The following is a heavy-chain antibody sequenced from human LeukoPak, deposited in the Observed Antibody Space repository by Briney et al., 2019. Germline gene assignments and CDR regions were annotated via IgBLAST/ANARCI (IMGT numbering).Heavy chain of an antibody. V-gene: IGHV4-34*01. D-gene: IGHD6-19*01. CDR1: GGSFSGYY. CDR3: ARGTLRYSSGWYDY. Sequence: SETLSLTCAVYGGSFSGYYWTWIRQPPGKGLEWIGEINHSGSTNYNPSLKSRVTISVDTSKNHFSLKLSSVTAADTAVYYCARGTLRYSSGWYDYWGQGTLVTVSS. CDR2: INHSGST. J-gene: IGHJ4*02.